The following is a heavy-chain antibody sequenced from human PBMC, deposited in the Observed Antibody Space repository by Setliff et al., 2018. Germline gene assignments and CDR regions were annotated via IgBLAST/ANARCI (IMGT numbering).Heavy chain of an antibody. V-gene: IGHV7-4-1*02. CDR3: ARADHLVTTTFDY. D-gene: IGHD4-17*01. J-gene: IGHJ4*01. Sequence: SVKVSCKASGYSLSNYVMNWVRQAPGQGLEWMGWINTKTGDPTYAQGYTGRFAFSLDTSDSATYLDISNLKAEDTATYYCARADHLVTTTFDYWGQGTLVTVPQ. CDR1: GYSLSNYV. CDR2: INTKTGDP.